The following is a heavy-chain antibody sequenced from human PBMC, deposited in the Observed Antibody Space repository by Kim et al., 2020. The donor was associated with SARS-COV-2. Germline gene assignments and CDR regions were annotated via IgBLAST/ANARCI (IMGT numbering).Heavy chain of an antibody. D-gene: IGHD2-15*01. CDR3: ARETYCSGGSCYLGGGFDP. Sequence: ASVKVSCKASGYTFTSYYMHWVRQAPGQGLEWMGIINPSGGSTSYAQKFQGRVTMTRDTSTSTVYMELSSLRSEDTAVYYCARETYCSGGSCYLGGGFDPWGPGTLVTVSS. CDR2: INPSGGST. J-gene: IGHJ5*02. CDR1: GYTFTSYY. V-gene: IGHV1-46*01.